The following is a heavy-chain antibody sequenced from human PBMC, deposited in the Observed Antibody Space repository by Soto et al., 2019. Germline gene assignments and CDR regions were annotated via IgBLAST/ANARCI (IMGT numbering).Heavy chain of an antibody. CDR3: ARDGSGSYYFDY. CDR2: IYYSGST. J-gene: IGHJ4*02. Sequence: SETLSLTCTVSGGSISSYYWSWIRQPPGKGLEWIGYIYYSGSTNYNPSLKSRVTISVDTSKNQFSLKLSSVTAADTAVYYCARDGSGSYYFDYWGQGTLVTVSS. V-gene: IGHV4-59*01. CDR1: GGSISSYY. D-gene: IGHD1-26*01.